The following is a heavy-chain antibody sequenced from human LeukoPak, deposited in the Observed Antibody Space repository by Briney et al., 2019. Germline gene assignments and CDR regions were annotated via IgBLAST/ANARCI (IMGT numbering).Heavy chain of an antibody. V-gene: IGHV1-69*13. CDR2: IIPIFGTA. D-gene: IGHD6-19*01. Sequence: SVKVSCKASGGTFSSYAISWVRQAPGQGLEWMGGIIPIFGTASYAQKFQGRVTITADESTSTAYMELSSLRSEDTAVYYCARDKSQSSSGWYVYYFDYWGQGTLVTVSS. J-gene: IGHJ4*02. CDR1: GGTFSSYA. CDR3: ARDKSQSSSGWYVYYFDY.